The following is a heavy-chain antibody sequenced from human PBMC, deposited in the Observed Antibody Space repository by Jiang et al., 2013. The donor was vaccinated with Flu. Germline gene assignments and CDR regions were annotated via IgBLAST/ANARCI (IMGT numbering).Heavy chain of an antibody. CDR2: IYYSGTT. Sequence: PGLVKPSETLSLSCTVSGGSIKSENSYWGWIRQPQEGLEWIGSIYYSGTTYYNPSLKSRVTISVDTSKKQFSLRLSSVTAADTAVYYCASQHWDHGVGSYYMSHWGPGTLVTVSS. CDR1: GGSIKSENSY. J-gene: IGHJ4*02. CDR3: ASQHWDHGVGSYYMSH. D-gene: IGHD3-10*01. V-gene: IGHV4-39*07.